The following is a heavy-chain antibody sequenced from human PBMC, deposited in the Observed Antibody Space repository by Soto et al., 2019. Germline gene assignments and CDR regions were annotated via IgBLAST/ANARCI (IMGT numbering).Heavy chain of an antibody. D-gene: IGHD3-9*01. J-gene: IGHJ6*02. CDR2: IIPIFGTA. V-gene: IGHV1-69*13. CDR1: GGTFSSYA. Sequence: GASVKVSCKASGGTFSSYAISWVRQAPGQGLEWMGGIIPIFGTANYAQKIQGKVTITADESTSTAYFELSSLRSEDTALYYCAKVTTLVTLGQGRLSGYYYYYGMDVWGQGTLVTVSS. CDR3: AKVTTLVTLGQGRLSGYYYYYGMDV.